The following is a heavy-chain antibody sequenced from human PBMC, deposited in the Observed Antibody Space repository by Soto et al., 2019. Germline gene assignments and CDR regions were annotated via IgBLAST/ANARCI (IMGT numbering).Heavy chain of an antibody. Sequence: SQTLSLTCAISGDSVSSNTAAWSWIRQSPSRGLEWLGRTYKRSKWYSDFAISVKSRITINADTSKNQFSLHLDSVTPEDTAVYYCARDNRIEVGHDPWGQGTLVTVSS. D-gene: IGHD6-19*01. J-gene: IGHJ5*02. CDR3: ARDNRIEVGHDP. V-gene: IGHV6-1*01. CDR1: GDSVSSNTAA. CDR2: TYKRSKWYS.